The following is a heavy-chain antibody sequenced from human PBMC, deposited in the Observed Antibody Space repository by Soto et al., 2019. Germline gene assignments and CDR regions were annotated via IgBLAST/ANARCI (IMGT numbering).Heavy chain of an antibody. CDR2: IDYSGST. CDR1: GASISSGDYY. CDR3: CSGTTRDEPTYYFDS. Sequence: QVQLQESGPGLVKPSQTLSLTCTVSGASISSGDYYWNWIRQPPGKGLEWIGYIDYSGSTYYNPSLKSRVTLSVDTSNNQFSLKLISVTAADTAVYYCCSGTTRDEPTYYFDSWGQGSLVTVSS. D-gene: IGHD3-10*02. V-gene: IGHV4-30-4*01. J-gene: IGHJ4*02.